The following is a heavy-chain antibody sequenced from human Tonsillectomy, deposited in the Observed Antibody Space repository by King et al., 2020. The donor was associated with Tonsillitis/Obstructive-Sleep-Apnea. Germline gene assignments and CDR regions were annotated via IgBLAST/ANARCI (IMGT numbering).Heavy chain of an antibody. V-gene: IGHV1-46*01. CDR3: ARDMSDQIEYSSSLASSDY. CDR2: INPSGGST. Sequence: QLVQSGAEVKKPGASVKVSCKASGYTFTSYYMHWVRQAPGQGLEWMGIINPSGGSTSYAQKFQGRVTMTRDTSTSTVYMELSSLRSEDTALYYCARDMSDQIEYSSSLASSDYWGQGTLVTVSS. J-gene: IGHJ4*02. CDR1: GYTFTSYY. D-gene: IGHD6-6*01.